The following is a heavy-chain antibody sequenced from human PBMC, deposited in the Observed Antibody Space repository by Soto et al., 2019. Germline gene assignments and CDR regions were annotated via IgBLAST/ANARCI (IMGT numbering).Heavy chain of an antibody. Sequence: EVQLVESGGGLVKPGGSLRLSCAASGFTFSSYSMNWVRQAPGKGLEWVSSISSSSSYTYYADLVKGLFTISRDNAKNSLYLQMNSLRAEDTAVYYCASDSSPSSEWGRGTLVTVSS. D-gene: IGHD2-2*01. CDR2: ISSSSSYT. V-gene: IGHV3-21*01. J-gene: IGHJ1*01. CDR1: GFTFSSYS. CDR3: ASDSSPSSE.